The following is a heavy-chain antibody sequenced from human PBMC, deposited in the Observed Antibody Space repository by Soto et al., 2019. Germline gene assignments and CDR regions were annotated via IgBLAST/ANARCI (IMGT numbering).Heavy chain of an antibody. CDR3: ARVSSFSSVYYYYYAMDV. V-gene: IGHV1-8*01. J-gene: IGHJ6*02. CDR1: GYTFTSYD. CDR2: MNPNSGNT. Sequence: ASVKVSCKASGYTFTSYDINWVRQATGQGLEWMVWMNPNSGNTGYAQKFQGRVTMTRNTSIITAYMELSSLRSEDKAVYYCARVSSFSSVYYYYYAMDVGGQGTTVTVSS. D-gene: IGHD6-13*01.